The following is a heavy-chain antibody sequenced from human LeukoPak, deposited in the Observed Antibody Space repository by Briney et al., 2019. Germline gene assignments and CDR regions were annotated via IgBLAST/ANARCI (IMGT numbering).Heavy chain of an antibody. V-gene: IGHV4-59*08. CDR3: ARHNGGIFPRNYYYGLDV. Sequence: SETLSLTCTVSGGSISNYDWAWIRQPPGKGLEWIGYIYYSGSTNYNPSLKSRVTISVDTSKNQISLKVSSVTAADTAVYYCARHNGGIFPRNYYYGLDVWGQGTTVTVSS. D-gene: IGHD4-23*01. CDR1: GGSISNYD. J-gene: IGHJ6*02. CDR2: IYYSGST.